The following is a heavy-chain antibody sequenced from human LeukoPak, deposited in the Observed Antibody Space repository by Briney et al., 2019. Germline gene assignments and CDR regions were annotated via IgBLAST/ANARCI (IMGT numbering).Heavy chain of an antibody. V-gene: IGHV4-39*01. J-gene: IGHJ5*02. Sequence: SETLSLTCTVSGGSISSSSYYWGWIRQPPGKGLEWIGSIYYSGSTYYNPSLKSRVPISVDTSKNQFSLKLSSVTAADTAVYYCARTPYCSSTSCYPNWFDPWGQGTLVTVSS. CDR3: ARTPYCSSTSCYPNWFDP. CDR2: IYYSGST. CDR1: GGSISSSSYY. D-gene: IGHD2-2*01.